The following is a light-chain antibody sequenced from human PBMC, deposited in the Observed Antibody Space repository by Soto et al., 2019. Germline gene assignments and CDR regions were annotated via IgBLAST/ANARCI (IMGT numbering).Light chain of an antibody. Sequence: QSALTQPASVSGSPGQSITIPCTGTSSDVGSYNLVSWYQQHPGKAPKLMIYEGSKRPSGVSNRFSGSKSGNTASLTISGLQAEDEADYYRCSYAGSSTWVFGGGTKLTVL. CDR1: SSDVGSYNL. CDR2: EGS. J-gene: IGLJ3*02. V-gene: IGLV2-23*01. CDR3: CSYAGSSTWV.